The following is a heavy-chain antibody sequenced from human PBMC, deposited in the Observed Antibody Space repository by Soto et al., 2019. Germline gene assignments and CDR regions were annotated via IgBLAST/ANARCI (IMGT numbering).Heavy chain of an antibody. J-gene: IGHJ3*02. V-gene: IGHV3-23*01. Sequence: PWLCXRLSWSAGVCSFISYSSILLRHAPGKGLELVSAISGSGGSTYYADSVKGRFTISRYNSKNTLYLQMNSLRAEDTAVYYCPLGNNPVATNGDFDICGQGPMV. CDR2: ISGSGGST. CDR1: VCSFISYS. CDR3: PLGNNPVATNGDFDI. D-gene: IGHD2-21*02.